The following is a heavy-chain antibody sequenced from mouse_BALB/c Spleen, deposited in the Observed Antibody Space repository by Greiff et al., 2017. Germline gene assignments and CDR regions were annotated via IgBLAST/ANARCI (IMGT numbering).Heavy chain of an antibody. CDR3: TRSLDFDY. CDR2: IDPETGGT. Sequence: VQLQQSGAELVRPGASVTLSCKASGYTFTDYEMHWVKQTPVHGLEWIGAIDPETGGTAYTQKFKGKATLTADKSSSTAYMELRSLTSEDSAVYYCTRSLDFDYWGQGTTLTVSS. CDR1: GYTFTDYE. V-gene: IGHV1-15*01. J-gene: IGHJ2*01.